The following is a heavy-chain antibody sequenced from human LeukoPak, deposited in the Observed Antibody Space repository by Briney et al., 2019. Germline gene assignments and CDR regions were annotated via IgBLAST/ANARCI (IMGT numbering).Heavy chain of an antibody. Sequence: GGSLRLSCAASGFTFSSYAMSWVRQAPGKGLEWVSAISGSGGSTYYADSVKGRFTISRDNSKNTLYLQMNSLRAEDTAVYYCAKQEEQWLVRGAFDYWGQGTLVSVSS. D-gene: IGHD6-19*01. J-gene: IGHJ4*02. CDR3: AKQEEQWLVRGAFDY. V-gene: IGHV3-23*01. CDR2: ISGSGGST. CDR1: GFTFSSYA.